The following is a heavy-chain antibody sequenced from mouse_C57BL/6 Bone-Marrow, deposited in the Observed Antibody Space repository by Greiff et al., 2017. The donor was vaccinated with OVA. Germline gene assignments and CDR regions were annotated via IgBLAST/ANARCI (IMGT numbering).Heavy chain of an antibody. CDR1: GYTFTDYE. J-gene: IGHJ4*01. Sequence: QVHVKQSGAELVRPGASVTLSCQASGYTFTDYEMHWVKQTPVHGLEWIGAIDPETGGTAYNQKFKGKARLTADKSSSTAYMKLRSLTSEDTAVYYGTRGYSNYYAMDYGGQGNSVTVSS. CDR2: IDPETGGT. CDR3: TRGYSNYYAMDY. D-gene: IGHD2-5*01. V-gene: IGHV1-15*01.